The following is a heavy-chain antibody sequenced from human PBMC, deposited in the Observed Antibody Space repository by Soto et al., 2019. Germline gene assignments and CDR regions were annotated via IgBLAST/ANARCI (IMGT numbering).Heavy chain of an antibody. V-gene: IGHV1-69*08. Sequence: QVQLVQSGAEVKKPGSSVKVSCKASGGTFSNHIITWVRQAPGQGPEWMGRIIPMLDITNYAQKFQGRVILTAHQSTTTAYMEVSSKRPEDTAIYSCVKDAHIGSAFIGHDDIDSWGQRTPLTVSS. D-gene: IGHD5-12*01. CDR3: VKDAHIGSAFIGHDDIDS. CDR2: IIPMLDIT. J-gene: IGHJ4*02. CDR1: GGTFSNHI.